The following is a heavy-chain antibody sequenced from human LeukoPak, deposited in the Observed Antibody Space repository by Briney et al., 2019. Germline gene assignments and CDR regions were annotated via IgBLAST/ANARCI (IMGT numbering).Heavy chain of an antibody. CDR3: AGIAAAYPTGFDP. CDR2: VSGTGGST. V-gene: IGHV3-23*01. J-gene: IGHJ5*02. Sequence: PGGSLRLSCAASGFTFGSYAMTWVRQAPGKGLEWVSSVSGTGGSTYYADSVKGRFTISRDNSKYALYVQMNSLRAEDTAVYYCAGIAAAYPTGFDPWGQGTLVTVSS. D-gene: IGHD6-13*01. CDR1: GFTFGSYA.